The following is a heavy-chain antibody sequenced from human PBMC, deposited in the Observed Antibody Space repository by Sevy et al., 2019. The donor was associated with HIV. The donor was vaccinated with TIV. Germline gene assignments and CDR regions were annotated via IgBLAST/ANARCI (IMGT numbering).Heavy chain of an antibody. J-gene: IGHJ6*02. CDR2: ISSSGSTI. Sequence: GGSLRLSCAASGFTFSDYYMSWIRQAPGKGLEWVSYISSSGSTIYYADSVKGRFTISRDNAKNSLYLQMNSLRAEDTAVYYCSRGTGCSGWYFDYYGMDVWGQGTTVTVSS. D-gene: IGHD6-19*01. V-gene: IGHV3-11*01. CDR3: SRGTGCSGWYFDYYGMDV. CDR1: GFTFSDYY.